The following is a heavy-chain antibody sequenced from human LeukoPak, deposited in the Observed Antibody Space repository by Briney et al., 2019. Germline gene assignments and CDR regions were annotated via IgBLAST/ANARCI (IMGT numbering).Heavy chain of an antibody. Sequence: GGSPRLPCAASGFTFSSYGMHWVRQAPGKGLEWVAVIWYDGSNKYYADSVKGRFTISRDNSKNTLYLQMNSLRAEDTAVYYCARPGDTTGYFDYWGQGTLVTVSS. V-gene: IGHV3-33*01. CDR3: ARPGDTTGYFDY. CDR1: GFTFSSYG. D-gene: IGHD4-17*01. J-gene: IGHJ4*02. CDR2: IWYDGSNK.